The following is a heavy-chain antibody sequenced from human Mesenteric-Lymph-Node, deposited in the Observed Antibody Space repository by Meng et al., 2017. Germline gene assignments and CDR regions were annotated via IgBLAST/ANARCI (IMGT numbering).Heavy chain of an antibody. Sequence: QVQLQQWGAGLLKPSETLSLTCAVYGGSFSGYYWSWIRQPPGKGLEWIGEINHSGSTNYNPSLKSRVTISVDTSKNQFSLKLSSVTAADTAVYYCVRGFLSFVHVFDYWGQGTLVTVSS. J-gene: IGHJ4*02. CDR1: GGSFSGYY. V-gene: IGHV4-34*01. D-gene: IGHD2/OR15-2a*01. CDR3: VRGFLSFVHVFDY. CDR2: INHSGST.